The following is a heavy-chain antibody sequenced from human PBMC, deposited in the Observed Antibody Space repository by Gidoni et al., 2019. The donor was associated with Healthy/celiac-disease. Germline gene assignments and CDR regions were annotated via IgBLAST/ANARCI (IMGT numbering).Heavy chain of an antibody. J-gene: IGHJ4*02. CDR3: AREHSSGWYVSYFDY. Sequence: QVQLQESGPGLVKPSQTLSLTCTVSGGSIRSGSYYWSWIRQPAGKGLEWIGRIYTSGSTNYNPSLKSRVTISVDTSKNQFSLKLSSVTAADTAVYYCAREHSSGWYVSYFDYWGQGTLVTVSS. CDR1: GGSIRSGSYY. V-gene: IGHV4-61*02. D-gene: IGHD6-19*01. CDR2: IYTSGST.